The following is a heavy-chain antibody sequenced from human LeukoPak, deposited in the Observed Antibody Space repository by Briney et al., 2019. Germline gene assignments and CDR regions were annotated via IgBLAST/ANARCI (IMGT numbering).Heavy chain of an antibody. D-gene: IGHD3-10*01. Sequence: SETLSLTCAVYCGSFSGYYWRWIRQPPGEGLELVGEINHSGSTNYNPSLKSRVTISVDTSKNQFYLKLSSVTAADTAVYYCAREPPYYGSGSSNHWGQGTLVTVSS. J-gene: IGHJ4*02. CDR2: INHSGST. CDR1: CGSFSGYY. CDR3: AREPPYYGSGSSNH. V-gene: IGHV4-34*01.